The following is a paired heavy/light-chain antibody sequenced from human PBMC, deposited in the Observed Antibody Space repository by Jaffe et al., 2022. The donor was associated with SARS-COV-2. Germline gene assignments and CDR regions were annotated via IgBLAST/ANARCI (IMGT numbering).Heavy chain of an antibody. CDR1: GYRFGNYW. Sequence: EVKLVQSGPELKKSGDSLKISCQASGYRFGNYWIVWVRQRPGKGMEMMGVIYPGDSTTRYSPSLQGQATFPVDKTSETAFLQWRSLQASDTGLYYCARHGFGELTYWGQGTLVTVSS. CDR2: IYPGDSTT. CDR3: ARHGFGELTY. J-gene: IGHJ4*02. D-gene: IGHD3-16*01. V-gene: IGHV5-51*01.
Light chain of an antibody. V-gene: IGLV2-14*03. Sequence: QSALSQPASVSGSPGQTVSISCIGVSSDVDDNEHVSWYQQSADSVPTLIIYDVDHRPSGVSHRFSGSKSGDTASLTISGLQPEDEADYYCCSYTTTSLYVFGSGTKVTV. J-gene: IGLJ1*01. CDR1: SSDVDDNEH. CDR3: CSYTTTSLYV. CDR2: DVD.